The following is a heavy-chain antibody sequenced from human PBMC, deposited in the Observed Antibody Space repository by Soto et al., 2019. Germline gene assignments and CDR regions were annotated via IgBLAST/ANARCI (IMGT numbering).Heavy chain of an antibody. D-gene: IGHD2-2*01. CDR2: INHNSDGK. CDR3: ARDRVYCSSTSCHRTYYYYYGMDV. Sequence: ASVKVSCKACGYTFTRYYMHWVRQAHGQGLGWMGWINHNSDGKSYAQKCQGRVTMTRDTSISTSYMELSRLRSDDTAAYYCARDRVYCSSTSCHRTYYYYYGMDVWGQGSTVTV. J-gene: IGHJ6*02. CDR1: GYTFTRYY. V-gene: IGHV1-2*02.